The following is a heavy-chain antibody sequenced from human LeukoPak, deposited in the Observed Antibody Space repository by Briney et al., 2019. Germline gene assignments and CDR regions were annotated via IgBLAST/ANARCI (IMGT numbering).Heavy chain of an antibody. CDR1: GGSISNND. CDR3: ARQEIGLRSFDP. V-gene: IGHV4-59*08. D-gene: IGHD3/OR15-3a*01. CDR2: IYYTGTT. Sequence: PSETLSLTCTVSGGSISNNDWSWIRQPPGKNLEWLGSIYYTGTTHYNPSLKSRVTISVDTSKNQFSLNLGSVTAADTAVYYCARQEIGLRSFDPWGQGTLVTVSS. J-gene: IGHJ5*02.